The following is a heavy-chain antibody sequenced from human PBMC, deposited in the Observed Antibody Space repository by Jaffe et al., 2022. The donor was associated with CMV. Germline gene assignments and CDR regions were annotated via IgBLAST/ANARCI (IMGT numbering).Heavy chain of an antibody. CDR2: IWYDGRNK. J-gene: IGHJ6*02. CDR1: GFTFSEYG. Sequence: QEQLVESGGGVVQPGRSLRLSCAASGFTFSEYGMHWVRQAPGKGLEWVAVIWYDGRNKYYGESVKGRFTISRDNSKNTLYLQMNSLRADDTAVYYCARDNQVEFFGEKTDGMDVWGQGTTVTVSS. CDR3: ARDNQVEFFGEKTDGMDV. D-gene: IGHD3-10*01. V-gene: IGHV3-33*01.